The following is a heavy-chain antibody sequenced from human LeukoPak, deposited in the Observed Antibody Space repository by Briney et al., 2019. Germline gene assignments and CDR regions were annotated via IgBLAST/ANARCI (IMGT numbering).Heavy chain of an antibody. CDR1: GGSISSGGYY. D-gene: IGHD2-2*01. CDR2: IFYTGTT. CDR3: ARFSSGCSTASCYLTY. V-gene: IGHV4-61*08. Sequence: TSETLSLTCTVSGGSISSGGYYWSWIRQPPGKGLELIGHIFYTGTTLYNPSLNSRVTISLDTSRNQFSLRLTSVTAADSAVYYCARFSSGCSTASCYLTYWGQGTLVTVSS. J-gene: IGHJ4*02.